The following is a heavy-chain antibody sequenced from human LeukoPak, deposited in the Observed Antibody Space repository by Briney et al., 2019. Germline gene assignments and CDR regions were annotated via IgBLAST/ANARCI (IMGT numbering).Heavy chain of an antibody. Sequence: GGSLRLSCAASGFTFSSYAMSWVRQAPGKGLEWVSYISSSSSTIYYADSVKGRFTISRDNAKNSLYLQMNSLRDEDTAVYYCARDVGRGYSYGDYYYMDVWGKGTTVTVSS. CDR1: GFTFSSYA. V-gene: IGHV3-48*02. J-gene: IGHJ6*03. D-gene: IGHD5-18*01. CDR2: ISSSSSTI. CDR3: ARDVGRGYSYGDYYYMDV.